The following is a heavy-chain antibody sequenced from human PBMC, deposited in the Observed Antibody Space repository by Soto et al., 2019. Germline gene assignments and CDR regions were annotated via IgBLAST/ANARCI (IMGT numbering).Heavy chain of an antibody. CDR2: ISAYNGNT. D-gene: IGHD2-2*01. J-gene: IGHJ4*02. Sequence: ASVKVSCKASGYTFTSYGISWVRQAPGQGLEWMGWISAYNGNTNYAQRLQGRVTMTTDTSTSTAYMELRSLRSDDTAVYYCARADKTWVLPASVYWGQGTLVTVSS. CDR3: ARADKTWVLPASVY. CDR1: GYTFTSYG. V-gene: IGHV1-18*04.